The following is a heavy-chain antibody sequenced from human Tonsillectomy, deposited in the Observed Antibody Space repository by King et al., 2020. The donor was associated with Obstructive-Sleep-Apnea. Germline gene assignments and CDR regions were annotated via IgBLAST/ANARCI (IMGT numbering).Heavy chain of an antibody. CDR3: ARGSADSSSAYYYYYGMDV. D-gene: IGHD3-22*01. CDR1: GGTFSSYA. J-gene: IGHJ6*02. V-gene: IGHV1-69*01. Sequence: VQLVQSGAEVKKPGSSVKVSCKASGGTFSSYAISWVRQAPGQGLEWMGGIIPIFGTANYAQKFQGRVTITADESTSTAYMELSSLRSEDTAVYYCARGSADSSSAYYYYYGMDVWGQGTTVTVSS. CDR2: IIPIFGTA.